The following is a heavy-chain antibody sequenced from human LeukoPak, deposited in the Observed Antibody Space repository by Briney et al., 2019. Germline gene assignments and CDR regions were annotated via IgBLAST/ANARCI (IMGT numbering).Heavy chain of an antibody. CDR3: ARDRESSGYYY. D-gene: IGHD3-22*01. Sequence: GGSLRLSCAASGFTFSTYWMSWVRQVPGKGLEWVANIKQDGTEKHYVDSVKGRFTISRDNAKNSLYLQMNSLRAEDTAVYYCARDRESSGYYYWGQGTLVTVSS. CDR1: GFTFSTYW. CDR2: IKQDGTEK. V-gene: IGHV3-7*01. J-gene: IGHJ4*02.